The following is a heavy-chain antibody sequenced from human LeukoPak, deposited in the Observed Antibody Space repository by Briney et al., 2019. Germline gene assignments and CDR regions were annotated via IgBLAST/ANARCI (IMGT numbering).Heavy chain of an antibody. CDR3: ATYPHYYGTSGVDY. CDR2: MSYSGST. Sequence: PSETLSLTCNVSGGSISSYYWNWIRQPPGKGLEWIGYMSYSGSTHYNPSLESRVPILADTSTSQVSLTLSSVTAEDTAVYYCATYPHYYGTSGVDYWGQGTLVTVSS. V-gene: IGHV4-59*08. J-gene: IGHJ4*02. D-gene: IGHD3-10*01. CDR1: GGSISSYY.